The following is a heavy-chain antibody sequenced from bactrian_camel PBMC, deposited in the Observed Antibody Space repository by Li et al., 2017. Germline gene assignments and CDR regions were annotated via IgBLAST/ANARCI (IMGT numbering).Heavy chain of an antibody. J-gene: IGHJ4*01. V-gene: IGHV3S1*01. D-gene: IGHD2*01. CDR3: ATGGPIVSSLAFNY. CDR2: ISAGEPMT. Sequence: VQLVESGGGSVQAGGSLRLSCVPSGSLYSRNLVAWFRQIPGKEREGVATISAGEPMTYYADSVKGRFTISRDNAKNTLYLQLNSLKPEDTAVYYCATGGPIVSSLAFNYWGQGTQVTVS. CDR1: GSLYSRNL.